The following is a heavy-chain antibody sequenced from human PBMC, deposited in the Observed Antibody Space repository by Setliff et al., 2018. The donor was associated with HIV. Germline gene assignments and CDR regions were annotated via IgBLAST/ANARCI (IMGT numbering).Heavy chain of an antibody. CDR2: INPSGGRT. CDR1: GYTFSSNY. D-gene: IGHD2-15*01. V-gene: IGHV1-46*01. CDR3: ARGSRITVVAILTYSRFDY. J-gene: IGHJ4*02. Sequence: ASVKVSCKASGYTFSSNYLHWVRQAPGQGLEWMGIINPSGGRTNYAQKFQGRVTMTRDTSTSTVYMERSSLRSEDTAVYFCARGSRITVVAILTYSRFDYWGQGTLVTVSS.